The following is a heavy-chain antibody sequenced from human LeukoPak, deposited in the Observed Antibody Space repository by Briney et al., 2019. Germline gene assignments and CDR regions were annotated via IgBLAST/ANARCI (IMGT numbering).Heavy chain of an antibody. J-gene: IGHJ5*02. D-gene: IGHD3-10*01. Sequence: GGSLRLSCAASGFTFSDDWMNWVRQAPGKGPEWVGHIKDRRAGGTPEYAAPVGGRFTISRDDSRSILYLQMNNLKTEDTALYDCTRGHYGPWGLGTLVTVSS. CDR2: IKDRRAGGTP. CDR1: GFTFSDDW. V-gene: IGHV3-15*01. CDR3: TRGHYGP.